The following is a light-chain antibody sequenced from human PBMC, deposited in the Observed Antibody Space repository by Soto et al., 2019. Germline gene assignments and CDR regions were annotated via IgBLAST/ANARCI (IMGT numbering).Light chain of an antibody. CDR1: QSVSNF. CDR2: DAF. Sequence: EIVLTQSPATLSLSPGARATLFCRASQSVSNFLAWYQQKPGRAPRLLIYDAFNRASGIPVRFSGSGSGTDFTLTISSLEPEDFAVYYCQQRDNWPLTFGGGTNVDFK. J-gene: IGKJ4*01. CDR3: QQRDNWPLT. V-gene: IGKV3-11*01.